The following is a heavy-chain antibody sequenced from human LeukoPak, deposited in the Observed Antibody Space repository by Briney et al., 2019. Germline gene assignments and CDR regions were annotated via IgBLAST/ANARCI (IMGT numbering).Heavy chain of an antibody. CDR1: GYTFTSYY. Sequence: ASVKVSCKASGYTFTSYYMHWVRQAPGQGLEWMGLINPTGGSTGYAQKFQGRVTMTRDMFTSTDYMELSSLRSEDTAIYYCARDNSVGDNAWWFDPWGQGTLVTVSS. J-gene: IGHJ5*02. CDR3: ARDNSVGDNAWWFDP. D-gene: IGHD1-26*01. CDR2: INPTGGST. V-gene: IGHV1-46*01.